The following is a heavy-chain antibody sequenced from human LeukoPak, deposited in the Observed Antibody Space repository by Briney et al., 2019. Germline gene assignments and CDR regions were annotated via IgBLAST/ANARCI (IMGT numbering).Heavy chain of an antibody. V-gene: IGHV1-8*01. CDR3: ARVPRRNLHYYYYGMDV. CDR2: MNPNSGNT. D-gene: IGHD1-14*01. CDR1: GYTFTSYD. Sequence: ASVKVSCRAFGYTFTSYDINWVRQATGEGLEWMGWMNPNSGNTGYAQKFQGRVTMTRNTSISTAYMELSSLRSEDTAVYYCARVPRRNLHYYYYGMDVWGQGTTVTVSS. J-gene: IGHJ6*02.